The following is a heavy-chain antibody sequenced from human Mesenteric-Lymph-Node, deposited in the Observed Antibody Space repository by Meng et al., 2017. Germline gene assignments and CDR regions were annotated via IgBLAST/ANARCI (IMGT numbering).Heavy chain of an antibody. V-gene: IGHV3-7*01. CDR3: ARVDTAMFDAFDI. CDR1: GFTFSSYW. Sequence: GGSLRLSCAASGFTFSSYWMSWVRQAPGKGLEWVANIKQDGSEKYYVDSVKGRFTISRDNAKNSLYLQMNSLRAEDTAVYYCARVDTAMFDAFDIWGQGTMVTVSS. CDR2: IKQDGSEK. D-gene: IGHD5-18*01. J-gene: IGHJ3*02.